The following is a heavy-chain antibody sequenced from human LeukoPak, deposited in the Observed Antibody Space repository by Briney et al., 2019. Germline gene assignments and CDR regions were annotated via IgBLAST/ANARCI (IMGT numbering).Heavy chain of an antibody. V-gene: IGHV3-23*01. Sequence: GGSLRLSCIGTGFTFSSDAMGWVRQAPGKGLEWVSGISGSGGSTYYADSVKGRFTISRDNSKNTLYLQMNSLRVEDTAVYYCAKDRGRTWVQVANWGQGTLVTISS. D-gene: IGHD2-15*01. CDR3: AKDRGRTWVQVAN. CDR2: ISGSGGST. J-gene: IGHJ4*02. CDR1: GFTFSSDA.